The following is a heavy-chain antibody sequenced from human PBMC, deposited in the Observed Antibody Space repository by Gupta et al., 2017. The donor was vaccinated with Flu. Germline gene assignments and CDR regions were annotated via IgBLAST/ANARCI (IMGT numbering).Heavy chain of an antibody. J-gene: IGHJ6*02. V-gene: IGHV3-13*01. CDR2: IGTAGDT. CDR1: GFTFSSYD. CDR3: ATCSSTSCYRYGMDV. Sequence: EVQLVESGGGLVQTGGSLRLSCAASGFTFSSYDMHWVRQATGKGLEWVSAIGTAGDTYYPGSVKGRFTISRENAKNSLYLQMNSLRAGDTAVYYCATCSSTSCYRYGMDVWGQGTTVTVSS. D-gene: IGHD2-2*01.